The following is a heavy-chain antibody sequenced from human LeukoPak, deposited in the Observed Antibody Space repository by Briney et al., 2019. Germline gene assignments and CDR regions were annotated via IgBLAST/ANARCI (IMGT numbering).Heavy chain of an antibody. J-gene: IGHJ4*02. CDR2: IYPNSGAT. Sequence: ASVKVSCKASGYTFTGYYMHWVRQAPGQGHEWMGWIYPNSGATKYAQKFQGRVTMTRDTSISTAHMELSGLRSDDTAVYYCGTLLSNGPFDYWGQGSLVTVSS. V-gene: IGHV1-2*02. CDR3: GTLLSNGPFDY. CDR1: GYTFTGYY.